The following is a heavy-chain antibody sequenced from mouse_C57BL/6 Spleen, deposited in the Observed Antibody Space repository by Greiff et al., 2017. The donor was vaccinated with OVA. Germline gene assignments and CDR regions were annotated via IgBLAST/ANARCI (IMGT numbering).Heavy chain of an antibody. CDR2: IDPSDSET. D-gene: IGHD2-3*01. CDR3: AREIYDGYPWFAY. Sequence: QVQLQQSGAELVRPGSSVKLSCKASGYTFTSYWMHWVKQRPIQGLEWIGNIDPSDSETHYNQKFKDKATLTVDKSSSTAYMQLSSLTSEDSAVYYCAREIYDGYPWFAYWGQGTLVTVSA. J-gene: IGHJ3*01. CDR1: GYTFTSYW. V-gene: IGHV1-52*01.